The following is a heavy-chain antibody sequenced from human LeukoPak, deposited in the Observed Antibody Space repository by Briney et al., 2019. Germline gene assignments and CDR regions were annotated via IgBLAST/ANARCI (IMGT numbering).Heavy chain of an antibody. D-gene: IGHD1-26*01. CDR3: ARGTRATDFDY. Sequence: SETLSLTCTVSGGSISSYYWSWIRQPPGKGLEWIGYIYHSGSTYYNPSLKSRVTISVDRSKNQFSLKLSSVTAADTAVYYCARGTRATDFDYWGQGTLVTVSS. CDR1: GGSISSYY. V-gene: IGHV4-59*12. J-gene: IGHJ4*02. CDR2: IYHSGST.